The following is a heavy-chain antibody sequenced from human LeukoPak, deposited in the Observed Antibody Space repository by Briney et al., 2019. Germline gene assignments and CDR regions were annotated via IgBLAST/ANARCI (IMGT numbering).Heavy chain of an antibody. J-gene: IGHJ6*03. V-gene: IGHV4-34*01. D-gene: IGHD5-18*01. Sequence: SETLSLTCTVYGGSFSGYSWRWIRQPPATGLEWIGEINHSGSTNYNPPLKSRVTISVDTSKNQFSLNLSSVTAADTAVYYCARAGGYIYGYYYYMDVWDKGTTVTVSS. CDR3: ARAGGYIYGYYYYMDV. CDR1: GGSFSGYS. CDR2: INHSGST.